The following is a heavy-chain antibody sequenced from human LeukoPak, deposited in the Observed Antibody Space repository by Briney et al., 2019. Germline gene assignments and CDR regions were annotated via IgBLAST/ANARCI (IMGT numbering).Heavy chain of an antibody. CDR2: IYSGGST. J-gene: IGHJ4*02. Sequence: GGSLRLSCAASGFTVSSNYMSWVRQAPGKGPEWVSVIYSGGSTYYADSVKGRFTISRDNSKNTLYLQMNSLRAEDTAVYYCARGLYGDDSGYDQRGYWGQGTLVTVSA. CDR1: GFTVSSNY. D-gene: IGHD5-12*01. V-gene: IGHV3-53*01. CDR3: ARGLYGDDSGYDQRGY.